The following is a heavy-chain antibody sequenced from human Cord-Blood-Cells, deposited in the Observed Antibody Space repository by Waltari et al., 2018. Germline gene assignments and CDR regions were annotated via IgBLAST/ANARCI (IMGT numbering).Heavy chain of an antibody. J-gene: IGHJ4*02. CDR1: GYTFTSYY. Sequence: QVQLVQSGAEVKKPGASVTVSCKASGYTFTSYYMHWVRQAPGQGLEWMGIINPSGGSTSYAQKFQGRVTMTRDTSTSTVYMELSSLRSEDTAVYYCARRCQGIVGATCFDYWGQGTLVTVSS. CDR3: ARRCQGIVGATCFDY. CDR2: INPSGGST. V-gene: IGHV1-46*01. D-gene: IGHD1-26*01.